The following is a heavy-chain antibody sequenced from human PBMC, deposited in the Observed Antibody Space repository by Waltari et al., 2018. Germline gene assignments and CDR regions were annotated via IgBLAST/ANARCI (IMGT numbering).Heavy chain of an antibody. D-gene: IGHD2-2*01. J-gene: IGHJ4*02. V-gene: IGHV4-34*01. CDR1: GGSFSGYY. CDR3: AVYCSSTSCYRRIDY. Sequence: QVQLQQWGAGLLKPSETLSLTCAVYGGSFSGYYWSWIRQPPGKGLEWIGEINQSGSTNYNPSLKSRVTISVDTSKNQFSLKLSSVTAADTAVYYCAVYCSSTSCYRRIDYWGQGTLVTVSS. CDR2: INQSGST.